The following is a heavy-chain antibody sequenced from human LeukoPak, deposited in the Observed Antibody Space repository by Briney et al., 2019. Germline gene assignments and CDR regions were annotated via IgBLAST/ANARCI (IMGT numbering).Heavy chain of an antibody. CDR2: IYTSGST. J-gene: IGHJ6*03. Sequence: SETLSLTCTVSGGSISSYYWSWIRQPPGKGLEWIGYIYTSGSTKYNPSLKSRVTISVATSKNQFSLKLSSVTAADTAVYYCARHRYSSSWYFNYYYYMDVCGKGTTVTVSS. D-gene: IGHD6-13*01. CDR3: ARHRYSSSWYFNYYYYMDV. V-gene: IGHV4-4*09. CDR1: GGSISSYY.